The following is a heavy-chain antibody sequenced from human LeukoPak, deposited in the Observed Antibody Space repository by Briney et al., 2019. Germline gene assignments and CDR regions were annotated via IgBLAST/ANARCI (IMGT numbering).Heavy chain of an antibody. CDR1: GFTFDDYA. V-gene: IGHV3-9*01. CDR3: AKDLNYYYYGMDV. Sequence: SGGSLRLSCAASGFTFDDYAMHWVRQAPGKGLEWVSGISWNSGSIGYADSVKGRFTIPRDNAKNSLYLQMNSLRAEDTALYYCAKDLNYYYYGMDVWGQGTTVTVSS. CDR2: ISWNSGSI. J-gene: IGHJ6*02.